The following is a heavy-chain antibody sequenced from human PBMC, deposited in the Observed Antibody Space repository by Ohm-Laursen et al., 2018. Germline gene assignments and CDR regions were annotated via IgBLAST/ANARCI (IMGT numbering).Heavy chain of an antibody. J-gene: IGHJ6*02. CDR2: IKQDGSDK. CDR1: VFTFSNYW. Sequence: SLRLSCAASVFTFSNYWMNWVRQAPGKGLEWGANIKQDGSDKYYVDSVKGRFTISRDNAKNSLYLQMDSLRAEDTAVYYCARDCTSTTCPRRMDVWGQGTTVTVSS. V-gene: IGHV3-7*01. CDR3: ARDCTSTTCPRRMDV. D-gene: IGHD2-2*01.